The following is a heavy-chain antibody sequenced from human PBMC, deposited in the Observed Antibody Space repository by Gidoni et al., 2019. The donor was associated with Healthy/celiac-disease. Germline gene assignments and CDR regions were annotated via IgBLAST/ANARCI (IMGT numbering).Heavy chain of an antibody. D-gene: IGHD3-16*01. J-gene: IGHJ4*02. CDR1: GFTFSSYG. CDR3: ANGVLFDY. Sequence: QVQLVASGGGVVQPGRSLRLSCAASGFTFSSYGMHWVRQAPGKGLEWVAVISYDGSNKYYADSVKGRFTISRDNSKNTLYLQMNSLRAEDTAVYYCANGVLFDYWGQGTLVTVSS. V-gene: IGHV3-30*18. CDR2: ISYDGSNK.